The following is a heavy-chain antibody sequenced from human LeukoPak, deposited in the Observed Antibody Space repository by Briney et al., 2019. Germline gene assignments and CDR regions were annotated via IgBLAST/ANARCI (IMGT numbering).Heavy chain of an antibody. CDR1: GGSISSSSYY. Sequence: PSETLSLTCTVSGGSISSSSYYWGWIRQPPGKGLEWIGSIYYSGSTYYNPSLKSRVTISVDTSKNQFSLKLSSVTAADTAVYYCARTIVGATFRSALFDYWGQGTLDTVSS. V-gene: IGHV4-39*01. CDR2: IYYSGST. J-gene: IGHJ4*02. D-gene: IGHD1-26*01. CDR3: ARTIVGATFRSALFDY.